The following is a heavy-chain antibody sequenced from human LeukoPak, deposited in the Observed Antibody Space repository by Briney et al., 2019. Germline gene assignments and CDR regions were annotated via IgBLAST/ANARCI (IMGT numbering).Heavy chain of an antibody. CDR2: ITYDGSNK. CDR1: GFTFSSYA. D-gene: IGHD3-22*01. CDR3: SSGYPFDY. Sequence: GGSLRLSCAASGFTFSSYAMHWVRQAPGKGLEWVAVITYDGSNKYYADSVKGRFTISRDNSKNTLYLQMNSLRAEDTAVYYSSSGYPFDYWGQGTLVTVSS. J-gene: IGHJ4*02. V-gene: IGHV3-30*04.